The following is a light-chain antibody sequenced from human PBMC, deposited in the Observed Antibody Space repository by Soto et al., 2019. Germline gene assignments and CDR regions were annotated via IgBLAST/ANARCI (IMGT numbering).Light chain of an antibody. CDR2: HAS. CDR3: QQYGDRPRT. CDR1: QDIGSA. Sequence: EVVLTQSPATVSVSPGDRATLSCRASQDIGSAVAWYHQRSGQAPRLLNFHASIRVPTSPARFSGSVSRTEFTLTISSLESEGLAVYSSQQYGDRPRTFGQGTKAEIK. J-gene: IGKJ1*01. V-gene: IGKV3-15*01.